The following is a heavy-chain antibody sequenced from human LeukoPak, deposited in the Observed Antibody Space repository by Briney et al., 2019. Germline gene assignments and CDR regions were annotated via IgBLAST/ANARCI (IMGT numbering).Heavy chain of an antibody. CDR2: IYYSGST. CDR1: GGSISSYY. V-gene: IGHV4-59*12. Sequence: SETLSLTCIVSGGSISSYYWSWIRQPPGKGLEWIGNIYYSGSTYYNPSLRSRVTISVDTSKNQFSLKLTSVTAADTAVYYCARGGVLKSVDYWGQGTLVAVSS. J-gene: IGHJ4*02. D-gene: IGHD3-16*01. CDR3: ARGGVLKSVDY.